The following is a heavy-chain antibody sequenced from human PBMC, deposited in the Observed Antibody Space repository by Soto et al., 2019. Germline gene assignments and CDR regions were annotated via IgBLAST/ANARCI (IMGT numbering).Heavy chain of an antibody. J-gene: IGHJ4*02. CDR2: IDGSGTTK. V-gene: IGHV3-48*03. CDR1: GFTFNDFE. Sequence: EVQLLESGGGLVQPGGSLRLSCGVSGFTFNDFEMNWVRQAPGKGLEWLAYIDGSGTTKKYADSVRGRFTISRDNPNNSPFLQMSSLSAADTAIYYCARGFGRCNYGGQGTLVSVSS. CDR3: ARGFGRCNY. D-gene: IGHD2-8*01.